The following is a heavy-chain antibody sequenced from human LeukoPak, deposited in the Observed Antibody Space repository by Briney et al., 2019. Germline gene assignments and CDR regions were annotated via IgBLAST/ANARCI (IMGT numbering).Heavy chain of an antibody. CDR2: MNPNSGNI. CDR1: GYTFSSYD. V-gene: IGHV1-8*01. D-gene: IGHD4-23*01. Sequence: ASVEVSCKASGYTFSSYDINWVRQATGQGLEWMGWMNPNSGNIGYAQKFQGRVTMTRNTSITTAYMELSSLRSEDTAVYYCARGASTVVTPGRNWFDPWGQGTLVTVSS. CDR3: ARGASTVVTPGRNWFDP. J-gene: IGHJ5*02.